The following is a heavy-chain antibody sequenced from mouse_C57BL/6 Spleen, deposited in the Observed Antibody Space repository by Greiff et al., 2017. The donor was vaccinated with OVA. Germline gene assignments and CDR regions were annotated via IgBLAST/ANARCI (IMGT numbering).Heavy chain of an antibody. CDR2: IHPNSGST. CDR1: GYTFTSYW. D-gene: IGHD1-1*01. V-gene: IGHV1-64*01. J-gene: IGHJ2*01. Sequence: QVQLKESGAELVKPGASVKLSCKASGYTFTSYWMHWVKQRPGQGLEWIGMIHPNSGSTNYNEKFKSKATLTVDKSSSTAYMQLSSLTSEDSAVYYCARYGSSYDYFDYWGQGTTLTVSS. CDR3: ARYGSSYDYFDY.